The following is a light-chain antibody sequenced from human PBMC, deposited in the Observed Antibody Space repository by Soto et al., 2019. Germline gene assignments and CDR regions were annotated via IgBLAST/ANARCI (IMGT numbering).Light chain of an antibody. CDR1: QIVSSY. V-gene: IGKV3-11*01. CDR3: QQRSNWQGAT. Sequence: EIVVTQSPATLSFSPGERSTLSFISSQIVSSYLAWYQQKPGQAPRLLIYDASNRATGIPARFSGSGSGTDFTLTISSLEPEDFAVYYCQQRSNWQGATFGGGTKVDIK. J-gene: IGKJ4*01. CDR2: DAS.